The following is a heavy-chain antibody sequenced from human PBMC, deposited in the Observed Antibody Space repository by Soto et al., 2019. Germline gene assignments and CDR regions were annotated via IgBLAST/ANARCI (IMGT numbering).Heavy chain of an antibody. CDR1: GFTFSRYS. CDR2: ISYDGSNE. D-gene: IGHD4-17*01. V-gene: IGHV3-30-3*01. CDR3: ARGDHGDNWFDP. J-gene: IGHJ5*02. Sequence: GGSLRLSCAASGFTFSRYSMYWLRQAPGKGLEWVAFISYDGSNEYYADSVKGRFTIFTDNFKNTLFLQMNSLRTEDTAVYYCARGDHGDNWFDPWGQGTLVTVSS.